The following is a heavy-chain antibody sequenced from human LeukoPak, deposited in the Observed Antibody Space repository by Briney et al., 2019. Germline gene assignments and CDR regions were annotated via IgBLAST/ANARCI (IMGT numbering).Heavy chain of an antibody. Sequence: GGSLRLSCAAPGFTFSTYAMSWVRQAPGKGLEWVSTISGRGSSTYHADSVKGRFTISRDNSKSTLYLQMNSLRAEDTAVYYCAKPGFCSGTGCYGYFQHWGQGTLVTVSS. CDR2: ISGRGSST. CDR1: GFTFSTYA. D-gene: IGHD2-2*01. J-gene: IGHJ1*01. V-gene: IGHV3-23*01. CDR3: AKPGFCSGTGCYGYFQH.